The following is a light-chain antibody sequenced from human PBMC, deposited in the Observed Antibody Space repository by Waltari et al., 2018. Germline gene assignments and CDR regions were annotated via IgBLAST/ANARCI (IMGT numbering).Light chain of an antibody. CDR3: LQYNSHPWT. Sequence: DIQMTQSPSSLSASAGDTVTITCRASQGISTYLNWYQQKPGKAPKRLIYVASSLDSGVPSRFRGSGSGTDFTLTISSLQPEDFATYYCLQYNSHPWTFGQGTKVEIK. CDR1: QGISTY. V-gene: IGKV1-17*01. CDR2: VAS. J-gene: IGKJ1*01.